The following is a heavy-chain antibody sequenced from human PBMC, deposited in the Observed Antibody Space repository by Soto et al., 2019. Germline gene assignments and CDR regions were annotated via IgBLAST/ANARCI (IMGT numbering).Heavy chain of an antibody. J-gene: IGHJ4*02. Sequence: GGSRRLSCVASGFTFSSYAMTWVRQAPGKGLEWVSAISGGDGSPSYADSVKGRFTISRDNSKNTPYLHMNSLRADDTAAYYCAKWHTYNYDSLAFSGFDCWGQGTQVTVSS. CDR3: AKWHTYNYDSLAFSGFDC. D-gene: IGHD3-16*01. V-gene: IGHV3-23*01. CDR2: ISGGDGSP. CDR1: GFTFSSYA.